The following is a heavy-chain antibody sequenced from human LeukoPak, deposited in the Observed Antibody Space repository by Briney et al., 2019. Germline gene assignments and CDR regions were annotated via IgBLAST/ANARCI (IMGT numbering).Heavy chain of an antibody. CDR3: ARGRGLYTAMALDGY. Sequence: GASVKVSCKTSGYTFTNYGVSWVRQAPGQGLEWMGWISAYNGYTNYAQKLQVRVTMTTDTSTSTAYMELRSLTSDDTAVYYCARGRGLYTAMALDGYWGQGTLVTVSS. D-gene: IGHD5-18*01. CDR2: ISAYNGYT. V-gene: IGHV1-18*01. CDR1: GYTFTNYG. J-gene: IGHJ4*02.